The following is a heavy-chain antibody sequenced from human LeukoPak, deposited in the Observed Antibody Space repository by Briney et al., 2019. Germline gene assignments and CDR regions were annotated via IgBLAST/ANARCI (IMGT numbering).Heavy chain of an antibody. D-gene: IGHD1-26*01. CDR1: GGTFSSYA. CDR2: IIPIFGTA. CDR3: ARDLVGATEEDWFDP. V-gene: IGHV1-69*01. Sequence: AASVKVSCKASGGTFSSYAISWVRQAPGQGLEWMGGIIPIFGTANYAQKFQGRVTITADESTSTAYMELSSLRSEDTAVYYCARDLVGATEEDWFDPWGQGTLVTVSS. J-gene: IGHJ5*02.